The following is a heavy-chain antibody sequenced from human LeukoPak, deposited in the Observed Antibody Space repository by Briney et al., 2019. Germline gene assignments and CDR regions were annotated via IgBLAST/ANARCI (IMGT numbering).Heavy chain of an antibody. CDR3: ARGRNLVAISGYFDY. CDR2: ISYDGDNK. Sequence: GRSLRLSCAASGFTFSNYAMHWARQAPGKGLEWVATISYDGDNKYYADSVKGRFTISRDNSKNTLYLQMNSLRAEDTAVYYCARGRNLVAISGYFDYWGQGTLVTVSS. CDR1: GFTFSNYA. D-gene: IGHD3-22*01. J-gene: IGHJ4*02. V-gene: IGHV3-30*04.